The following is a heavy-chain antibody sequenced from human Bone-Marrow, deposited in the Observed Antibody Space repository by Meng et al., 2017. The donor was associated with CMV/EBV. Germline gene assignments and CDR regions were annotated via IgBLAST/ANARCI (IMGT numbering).Heavy chain of an antibody. D-gene: IGHD2-21*01. CDR3: ARLRCGSAGCQGRDPLDY. V-gene: IGHV1-18*01. CDR2: ISTYNGNT. Sequence: ASVKVSCKASGYTFNNYGITWVRQAPGQGLEWMGWISTYNGNTDYAQELQGRVTVTADTSTSTVYMDLRGLRSDDTAVYYCARLRCGSAGCQGRDPLDYWGQGTLVTVSS. CDR1: GYTFNNYG. J-gene: IGHJ4*02.